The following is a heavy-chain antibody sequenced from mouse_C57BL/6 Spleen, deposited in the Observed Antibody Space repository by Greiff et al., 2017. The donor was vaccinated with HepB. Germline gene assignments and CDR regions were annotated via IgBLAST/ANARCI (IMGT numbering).Heavy chain of an antibody. CDR3: AREWDYDGYYFDY. CDR2: IDPSDSYT. J-gene: IGHJ2*01. Sequence: QVQLQQPGAELVRPGTSVKLSCKASGYTFTSYWMHWVKQRPGQGLEWIGVIDPSDSYTNYNQKFKGKATLTVDTSSSTAYMQLSSLTSEDSAVYYCAREWDYDGYYFDYWGQGTTLTVSS. CDR1: GYTFTSYW. D-gene: IGHD2-3*01. V-gene: IGHV1-59*01.